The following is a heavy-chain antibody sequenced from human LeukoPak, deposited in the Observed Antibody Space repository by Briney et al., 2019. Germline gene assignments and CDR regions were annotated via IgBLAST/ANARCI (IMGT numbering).Heavy chain of an antibody. CDR1: GFTFSSYG. D-gene: IGHD1-14*01. V-gene: IGHV3-30*03. J-gene: IGHJ6*02. CDR3: ARDATPITPYYYYDGMDV. CDR2: ISYDGSNK. Sequence: GRSLRLSCAASGFTFSSYGMHWVRQAPGKGLEWVAVISYDGSNKYYADSVKGRFTISRDNSKNTLYLQMNSLRAEDTAVYYCARDATPITPYYYYDGMDVWGQGTTVTVSS.